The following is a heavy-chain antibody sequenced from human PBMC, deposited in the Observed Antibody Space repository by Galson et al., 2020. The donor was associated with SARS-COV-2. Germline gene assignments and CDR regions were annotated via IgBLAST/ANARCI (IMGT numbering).Heavy chain of an antibody. CDR3: AREIPNVDTAMVRNYYYGMDV. Sequence: SETLSLTCTVSGGSISSYYWSWIRQPAGKGLEWIGRIYTSGSTNYNPSHKSRVTMSVDTSKNQFSLKLSSVTAADTAVYYCAREIPNVDTAMVRNYYYGMDVWGQGTTVTVSS. D-gene: IGHD5-18*01. CDR2: IYTSGST. CDR1: GGSISSYY. J-gene: IGHJ6*02. V-gene: IGHV4-4*07.